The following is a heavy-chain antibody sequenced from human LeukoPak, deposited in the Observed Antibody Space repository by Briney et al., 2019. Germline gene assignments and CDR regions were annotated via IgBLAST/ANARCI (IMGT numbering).Heavy chain of an antibody. CDR3: ASTILAQGEYSSSYYYYMDV. CDR2: IKQDGGET. D-gene: IGHD6-6*01. Sequence: PGGSLRPSCAASGFPFSSYWMAWVRQAPGKGLEWVASIKQDGGETFYVDSVKGRFTISRDNAKNSLYLQMNSLRAEDTAVYYCASTILAQGEYSSSYYYYMDVWGKGTTVTVSS. CDR1: GFPFSSYW. J-gene: IGHJ6*03. V-gene: IGHV3-7*03.